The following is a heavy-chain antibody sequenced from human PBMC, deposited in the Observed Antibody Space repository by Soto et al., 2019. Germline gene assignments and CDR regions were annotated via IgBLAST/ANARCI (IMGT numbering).Heavy chain of an antibody. Sequence: PGGSLRLSCAASGFTFSDCYMSWIRQAPGKGLEWVSYISSSSSYTNYADSVKGRFTISRDNAKNSLYLQMNSLRAEDTAVYYCARANENYYYGMDVWGQGTTVTVSS. D-gene: IGHD1-1*01. J-gene: IGHJ6*02. V-gene: IGHV3-11*06. CDR1: GFTFSDCY. CDR2: ISSSSSYT. CDR3: ARANENYYYGMDV.